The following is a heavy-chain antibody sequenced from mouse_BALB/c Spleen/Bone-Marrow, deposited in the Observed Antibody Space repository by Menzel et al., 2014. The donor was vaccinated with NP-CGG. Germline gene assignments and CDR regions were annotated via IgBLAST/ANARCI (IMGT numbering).Heavy chain of an antibody. J-gene: IGHJ4*01. Sequence: QVQLQQSGPGLVTPSQSLSITYTVSGFSLTGYGVSWVRQPPGKGLEWLGMIWGDGSTDYKSEVKSRLSISKDNSKSQVFLKMNRLQTDDTASCYSARESVLITGALDYWGQGTPVTVSS. CDR1: GFSLTGYG. V-gene: IGHV2-6-7*01. CDR2: IWGDGST. D-gene: IGHD2-4*01. CDR3: ARESVLITGALDY.